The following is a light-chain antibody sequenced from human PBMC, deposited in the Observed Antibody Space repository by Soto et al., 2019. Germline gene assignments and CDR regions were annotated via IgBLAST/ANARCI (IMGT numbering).Light chain of an antibody. J-gene: IGKJ4*01. V-gene: IGKV3-15*01. CDR3: QRYNNWPLT. Sequence: EIVMTQSPATLSVSPGERATLSCRASQGIGDTLAWYQQKLGQTPRLLIYDTSTRATGVPARFSGSRSGAEFTLTINSLQSEDFGVYYCQRYNNWPLTFGGGTKVEVK. CDR1: QGIGDT. CDR2: DTS.